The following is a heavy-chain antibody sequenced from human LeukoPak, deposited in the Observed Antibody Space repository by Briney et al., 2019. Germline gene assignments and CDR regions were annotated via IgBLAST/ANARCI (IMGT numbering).Heavy chain of an antibody. CDR2: ISSSSSTI. J-gene: IGHJ6*03. CDR3: ARDKWLRLGYYMDV. CDR1: GFTFSSYS. D-gene: IGHD5-12*01. Sequence: PGGSLRLSCAASGFTFSSYSMNWVRQAPGKGLEWVSYISSSSSTIYYADSVKGRFTISRDNAKNSLYLQMNSLRAEDTAVYYCARDKWLRLGYYMDVWGKGTTVTVSS. V-gene: IGHV3-48*01.